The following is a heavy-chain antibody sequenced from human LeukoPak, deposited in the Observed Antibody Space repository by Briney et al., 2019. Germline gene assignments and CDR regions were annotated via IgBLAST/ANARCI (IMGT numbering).Heavy chain of an antibody. J-gene: IGHJ4*02. CDR2: ISSSSSYI. V-gene: IGHV3-21*01. Sequence: GGSLRLSCAASGFTFSSYSMNWVRQAPGKGLEWVSSISSSSSYIYYADSVKGRFTISRDNAKNSLYLQMNSLRAEDTAVYYCAMKGNRHDYGDYHGYWGQGTLVTVSS. D-gene: IGHD4-17*01. CDR1: GFTFSSYS. CDR3: AMKGNRHDYGDYHGY.